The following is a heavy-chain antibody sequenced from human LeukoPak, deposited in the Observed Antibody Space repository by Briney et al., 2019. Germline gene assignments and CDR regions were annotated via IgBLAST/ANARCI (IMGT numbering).Heavy chain of an antibody. D-gene: IGHD4-23*01. CDR2: IYYSGRT. CDR1: GGSISSYY. J-gene: IGHJ4*02. CDR3: ARDSGGNYHDY. V-gene: IGHV4-59*12. Sequence: ASETLSLTCTVSGGSISSYYWGSIRQPPGKGLEWIGYIYYSGRTNYTPSLKSRVTISVDTSKNQFSLKLNSVTAADTAVYYCARDSGGNYHDYWGRESWSPSPQ.